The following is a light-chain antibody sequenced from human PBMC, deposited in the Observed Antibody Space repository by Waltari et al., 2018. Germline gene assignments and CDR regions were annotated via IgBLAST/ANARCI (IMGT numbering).Light chain of an antibody. CDR2: WAS. Sequence: DIVMTQSPDPLAVFLGEKATIHFKCIQIVLNSSNNKNHLAWYQQNPGQPPKLLIYWASTRESGVPDRFSGSGSGTDFTLTISSLQAEDVAVYYCQQYYSTPFTFGPGTKVDIK. J-gene: IGKJ3*01. V-gene: IGKV4-1*01. CDR1: QIVLNSSNNKNH. CDR3: QQYYSTPFT.